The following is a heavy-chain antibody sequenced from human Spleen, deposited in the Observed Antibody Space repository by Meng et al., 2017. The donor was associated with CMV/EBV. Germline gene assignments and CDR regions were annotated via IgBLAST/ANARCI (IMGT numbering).Heavy chain of an antibody. CDR1: GYTFTSYA. V-gene: IGHV1-69*05. J-gene: IGHJ4*02. D-gene: IGHD3-10*01. CDR3: TRDPMVRAAGDY. Sequence: KIYCAASGYTFTSYALSWVRQAPGQGLEWVGGIIALFGNTKYAQNFQGRVTVTTDDSKITAYMELRSLRSDDTAVYYCTRDPMVRAAGDYWGQGTLVTVSS. CDR2: IIALFGNT.